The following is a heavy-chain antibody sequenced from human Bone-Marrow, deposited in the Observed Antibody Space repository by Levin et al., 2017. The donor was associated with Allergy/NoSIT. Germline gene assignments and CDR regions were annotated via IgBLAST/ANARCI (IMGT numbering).Heavy chain of an antibody. CDR3: ARVPDFGSGSSPRVPYYYYYMDV. CDR2: ISPSNNFI. Sequence: SCAASGFTFNNYSFNWVRQAPGKGLQWVSSISPSNNFIYYAPSVKGRFTISRDDARNSLYLQMSSLRAEDTAVYYCARVPDFGSGSSPRVPYYYYYMDVWGKGTTVTVSS. V-gene: IGHV3-21*01. D-gene: IGHD3-10*01. CDR1: GFTFNNYS. J-gene: IGHJ6*03.